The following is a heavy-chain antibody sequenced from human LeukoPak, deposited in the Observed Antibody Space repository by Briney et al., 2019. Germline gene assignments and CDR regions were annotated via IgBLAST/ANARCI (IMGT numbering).Heavy chain of an antibody. V-gene: IGHV2-5*02. CDR2: VSWDDDK. CDR3: ARLRLRGVPDEFDY. J-gene: IGHJ4*02. D-gene: IGHD3-10*01. CDR1: GISLTTSGVG. Sequence: SGPTLVNPTQTLTLTCTVSGISLTTSGVGVGWIRQLPGTALEWLALVSWDDDKRYRPSLQSRLTIAKDTSKNQAVLIMTNMDPMDTGTYFCARLRLRGVPDEFDYWGPGKVVTVSS.